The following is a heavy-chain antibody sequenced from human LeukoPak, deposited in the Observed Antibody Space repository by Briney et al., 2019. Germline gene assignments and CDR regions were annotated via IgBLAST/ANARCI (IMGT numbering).Heavy chain of an antibody. CDR2: IQRDGSGT. Sequence: GGSLRLSCTASGFTFSNYWMQWVRQAPGKGLVWVSLIQRDGSGTTYTDSMKGRFTISRDNAKNTLYLQMNSLRGDDTGIYYCAKDWSTDWSNWFDHWGQGTLVTVSS. CDR1: GFTFSNYW. V-gene: IGHV3-74*03. J-gene: IGHJ5*02. D-gene: IGHD3-3*01. CDR3: AKDWSTDWSNWFDH.